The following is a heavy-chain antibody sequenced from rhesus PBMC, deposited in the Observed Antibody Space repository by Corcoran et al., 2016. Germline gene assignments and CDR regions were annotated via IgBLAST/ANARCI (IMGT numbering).Heavy chain of an antibody. Sequence: QVQLVQSGAAVKTPGSSVKVSCKASGYTFTDYYMHWVRQTPGQGLEWKGKNKPKTGGTNYAKKFQGRVTMTRETSTSTAYMELSSLRSEDTAVYYWESRDIAAGRDYWGQGVLVTVSS. J-gene: IGHJ4*01. CDR3: ESRDIAAGRDY. D-gene: IGHD6-13*01. CDR2: NKPKTGGT. CDR1: GYTFTDYY. V-gene: IGHV1-138*01.